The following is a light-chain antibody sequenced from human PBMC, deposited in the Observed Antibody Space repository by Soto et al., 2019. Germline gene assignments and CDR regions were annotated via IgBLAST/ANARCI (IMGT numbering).Light chain of an antibody. Sequence: EIGLSQSPATLSVSPGESATLSCRASQSISSNLAWYQQKPGQSPRLLIYGASSRATGVPVRFSGSGSGVAFTLTISGLQSEDFAVYHCQQYNQWPGTFGQGTKVDI. CDR2: GAS. V-gene: IGKV3-15*01. CDR3: QQYNQWPGT. CDR1: QSISSN. J-gene: IGKJ1*01.